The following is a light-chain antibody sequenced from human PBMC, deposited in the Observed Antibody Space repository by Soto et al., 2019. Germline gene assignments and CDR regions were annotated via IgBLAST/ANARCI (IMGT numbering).Light chain of an antibody. CDR1: QSVRDNY. V-gene: IGKV3-20*01. CDR2: GAS. J-gene: IGKJ2*01. CDR3: QQYGDSSPFT. Sequence: EIVLTQSPGTLSLSPGERATLSCRASQSVRDNYLAWYQQKPGQAPRLLIYGASATATGIPDRFSGGGSGTDFTLTISRLEPEDFAMFYCQQYGDSSPFTFGQGTKLEIK.